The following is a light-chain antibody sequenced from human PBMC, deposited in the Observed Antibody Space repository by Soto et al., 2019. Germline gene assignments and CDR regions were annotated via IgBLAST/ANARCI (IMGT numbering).Light chain of an antibody. V-gene: IGKV3-20*01. CDR2: GAS. Sequence: VLIESPVPLSLYPGERATLSCRASQSVSSSYLAWYQQKPGQAPRLLIYGASSRATGIPDRFSGSGSGTDFTLTISRLEPEDFAVYYCQQYGSSPPWTFGQGTKVDIK. J-gene: IGKJ1*01. CDR1: QSVSSSY. CDR3: QQYGSSPPWT.